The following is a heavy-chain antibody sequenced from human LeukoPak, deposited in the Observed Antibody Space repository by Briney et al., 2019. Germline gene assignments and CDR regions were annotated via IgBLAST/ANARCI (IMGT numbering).Heavy chain of an antibody. CDR2: IIPIFGTA. V-gene: IGHV1-69*13. D-gene: IGHD2-8*01. Sequence: ASVKVSCKASGGTFSSYAISWVRQAPGQGLEWMGGIIPIFGTANYAQKFQGRVTITADESTSTAYMELSSLRSEDTAVYYCAREKYCTNGVCYDYWGQGTLVTVSS. CDR1: GGTFSSYA. CDR3: AREKYCTNGVCYDY. J-gene: IGHJ4*02.